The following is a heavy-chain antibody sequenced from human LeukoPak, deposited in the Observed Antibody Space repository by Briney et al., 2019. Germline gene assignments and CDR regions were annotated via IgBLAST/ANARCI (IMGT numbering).Heavy chain of an antibody. Sequence: GGSLRLSCAASGFTFDDYAMHWVRQAPGKGLEWVSLISGDGGSTYYADSVKGRFTISRDNSKNSLHLQMNSLRTEDTALYYCAKDIGGRDGYNSAPLYFDYWGQGTLVTVSS. J-gene: IGHJ4*02. V-gene: IGHV3-43*02. CDR2: ISGDGGST. CDR3: AKDIGGRDGYNSAPLYFDY. CDR1: GFTFDDYA. D-gene: IGHD5-24*01.